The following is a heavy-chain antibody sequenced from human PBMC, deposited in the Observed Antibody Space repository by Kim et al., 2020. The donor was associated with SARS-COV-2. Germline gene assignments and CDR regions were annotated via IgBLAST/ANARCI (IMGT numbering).Heavy chain of an antibody. CDR3: ARAGIAAAGTYYFDY. J-gene: IGHJ4*02. D-gene: IGHD6-13*01. Sequence: SVKVSCKASGGTFSSYAISWVRQAPGQGLEWMGGIIPIFGTANYAQKFQGRVTITADESTSTAYMELSSLRSEDTAVYYCARAGIAAAGTYYFDYWGQGTLVTISS. CDR1: GGTFSSYA. V-gene: IGHV1-69*13. CDR2: IIPIFGTA.